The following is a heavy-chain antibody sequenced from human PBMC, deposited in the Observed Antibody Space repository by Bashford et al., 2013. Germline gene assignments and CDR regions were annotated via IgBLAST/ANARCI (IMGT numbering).Heavy chain of an antibody. V-gene: IGHV5-51*01. Sequence: GESLKISCKGSGYNFPKSWIGWVRQMPGKAWSGWGIIYPDDSDTRYSPSFQGQVTISADKSISTAYLQWSSLKASDTAMYYCASLSYYDSWSGYDYWGQGTLVTVSS. CDR1: GYNFPKSW. CDR2: IYPDDSDT. CDR3: ASLSYYDSWSGYDY. D-gene: IGHD3-3*01. J-gene: IGHJ4*02.